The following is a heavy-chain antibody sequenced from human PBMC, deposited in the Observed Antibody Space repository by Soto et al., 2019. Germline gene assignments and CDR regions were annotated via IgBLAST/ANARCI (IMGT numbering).Heavy chain of an antibody. D-gene: IGHD3-3*01. J-gene: IGHJ6*02. CDR3: ARGRVLGVVLSEGMDV. V-gene: IGHV4-34*01. Sequence: SETLSLTCAVYGGSFSGYYWSWIRQPPGKGLEWIGEINHSGSTNYNPSLKSRVTISVDTSKNQFSLKLSSVTAADTAVYYCARGRVLGVVLSEGMDVWGQGTTVTVS. CDR2: INHSGST. CDR1: GGSFSGYY.